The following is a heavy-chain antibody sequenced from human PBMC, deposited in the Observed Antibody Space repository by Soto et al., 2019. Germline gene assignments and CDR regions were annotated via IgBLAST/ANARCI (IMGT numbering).Heavy chain of an antibody. CDR3: ARDPGYSYAWGLGWFDT. D-gene: IGHD5-18*01. Sequence: GGSLRLSCAASGFTVSSYSMNWVRQAPGKGLEWVSYIISSSSTIYYADSVKGRFTISRDNAKNSLYLQMNSLRDEDTAVYYCARDPGYSYAWGLGWFDTWGQGTLVTVSS. CDR1: GFTVSSYS. CDR2: IISSSSTI. J-gene: IGHJ5*02. V-gene: IGHV3-48*02.